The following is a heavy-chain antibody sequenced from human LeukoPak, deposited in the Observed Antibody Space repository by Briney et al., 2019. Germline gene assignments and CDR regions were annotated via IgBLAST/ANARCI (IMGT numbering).Heavy chain of an antibody. CDR1: GFTFSSYG. CDR3: AKVRDSSSWSYYYYYYGMDV. Sequence: GRSLRLSCAASGFTFSSYGMHWVRQAPGKGLEWVAVISYDGTNKYYADSVKGRFTISRDNSKNALYLQMNSLRAEDTAVYHCAKVRDSSSWSYYYYYYGMDVWGKGTTVTVSS. V-gene: IGHV3-30*18. D-gene: IGHD6-13*01. J-gene: IGHJ6*04. CDR2: ISYDGTNK.